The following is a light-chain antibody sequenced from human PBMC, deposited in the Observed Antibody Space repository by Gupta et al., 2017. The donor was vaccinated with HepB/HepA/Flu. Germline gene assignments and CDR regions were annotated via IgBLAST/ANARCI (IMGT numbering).Light chain of an antibody. V-gene: IGKV1-12*01. CDR2: AAS. J-gene: IGKJ4*01. CDR1: QGVYTW. Sequence: IQMTQSPSSVSASVGDRVKITCRASQGVYTWLAWYQQKPGKAPTLLIYAASTLQSGVPSRFSGSGSGTDFTLTISSLQPEDFATYYCQQANSFPLTFGGGTKVEMK. CDR3: QQANSFPLT.